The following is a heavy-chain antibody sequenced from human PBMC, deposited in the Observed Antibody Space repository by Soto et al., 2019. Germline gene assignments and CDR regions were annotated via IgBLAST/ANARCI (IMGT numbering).Heavy chain of an antibody. Sequence: PGGCLRLSCSASGLTFSSYAMHWDRQAPGKGLEYVSAISSNGGSTYYADSVKGRFTISRDNSKNTLYLQMSSLRAEDTAVYYCVTPHYDFWSGYYTGGLDVWGQGTTVTVSS. V-gene: IGHV3-64D*06. J-gene: IGHJ6*02. D-gene: IGHD3-3*01. CDR1: GLTFSSYA. CDR3: VTPHYDFWSGYYTGGLDV. CDR2: ISSNGGST.